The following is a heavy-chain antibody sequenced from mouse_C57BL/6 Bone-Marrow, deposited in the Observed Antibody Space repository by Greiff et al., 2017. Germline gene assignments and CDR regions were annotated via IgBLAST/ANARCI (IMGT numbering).Heavy chain of an antibody. D-gene: IGHD1-1*01. V-gene: IGHV5-15*01. CDR3: ARRGTTVVPYWYFDV. Sequence: EVQGVESGGGLVQPGGSLKLSCAASGFTFSDYGMAWVRQAPRKGPEWVAFISNLAYSIYYADTVTGRFTISRENAKNTLYLEMSSLRSEDTAMYYCARRGTTVVPYWYFDVWGTGTTVTVSS. J-gene: IGHJ1*03. CDR1: GFTFSDYG. CDR2: ISNLAYSI.